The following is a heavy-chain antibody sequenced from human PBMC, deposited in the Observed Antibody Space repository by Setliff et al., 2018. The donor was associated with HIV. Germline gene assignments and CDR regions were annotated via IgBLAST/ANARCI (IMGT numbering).Heavy chain of an antibody. V-gene: IGHV1-18*01. Sequence: ASVKVSCKASGGTFSSYAISWVRQAPGQGLEWMGRISVYNGNTIYAQKLQGRVIMTTDTSTSTAYTELRSLRSDDTAMYYCATQRDIVMVPGQGGFDIWAQGTMVTVS. CDR2: ISVYNGNT. CDR1: GGTFSSYA. CDR3: ATQRDIVMVPGQGGFDI. J-gene: IGHJ3*02. D-gene: IGHD2-2*01.